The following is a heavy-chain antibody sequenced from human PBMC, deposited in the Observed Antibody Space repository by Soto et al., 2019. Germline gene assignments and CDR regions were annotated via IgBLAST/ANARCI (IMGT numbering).Heavy chain of an antibody. D-gene: IGHD1-26*01. Sequence: SCPTLVNPTQTLTLTCTCSGFSRSTSGGGVGWIRQPPGKALEWLALIYWHDDKRYSPSLKSRLTITKDTSKNQVVLTMTNMDPVDTATYYCAHRRALGHYYYGMDVWGQGTTVTVSS. V-gene: IGHV2-5*01. CDR2: IYWHDDK. CDR1: GFSRSTSGGG. J-gene: IGHJ6*02. CDR3: AHRRALGHYYYGMDV.